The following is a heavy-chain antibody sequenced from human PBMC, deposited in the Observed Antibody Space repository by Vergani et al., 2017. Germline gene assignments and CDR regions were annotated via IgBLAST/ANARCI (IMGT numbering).Heavy chain of an antibody. CDR2: ISGSGGST. V-gene: IGHV3-23*01. CDR1: GFTFSSYA. J-gene: IGHJ5*02. D-gene: IGHD3-22*01. Sequence: EVQLLESGGGLVQPGGSLRLSCAASGFTFSSYAMSWVRQAPGKGLEWVSAISGSGGSTYYADSVKGRFTISRDNSKNTLYLQMNSLRAEDTAVYYCARGLYYYDSSGYFGSGSGWFDPWGQGTLVTVSS. CDR3: ARGLYYYDSSGYFGSGSGWFDP.